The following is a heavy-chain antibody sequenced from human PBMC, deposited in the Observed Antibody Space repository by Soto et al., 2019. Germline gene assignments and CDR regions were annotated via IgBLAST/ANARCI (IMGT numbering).Heavy chain of an antibody. J-gene: IGHJ4*02. Sequence: QVQLVQSGAEVKKPGSSVKVSCKASGDTFSSYAISWVRQAPGQGLEWMGGIIPIFGTTNYAQKFQGRVAXXXXXXXXXXXXXXXXXXXXXXXXXXXXXXXXXXXXXXXXYFDYWGQGTLVTVSS. CDR1: GDTFSSYA. CDR3: XXXXXXXXXXXXXYFDY. CDR2: IIPIFGTT. V-gene: IGHV1-69*05.